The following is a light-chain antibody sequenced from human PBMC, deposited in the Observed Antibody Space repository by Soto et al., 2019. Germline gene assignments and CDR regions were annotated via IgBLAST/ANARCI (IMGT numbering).Light chain of an antibody. CDR1: QSVLYTSNNKNY. V-gene: IGKV4-1*01. Sequence: IVMTQSPDSLAVSLGERATINCKSSQSVLYTSNNKNYLAWYQQEPGQPPKLLIYWASTRESGVPDRFSGSGSGTAFALTIGILQAEDVALYYCKQYYSTPITFGQGTRLEI. CDR2: WAS. J-gene: IGKJ5*01. CDR3: KQYYSTPIT.